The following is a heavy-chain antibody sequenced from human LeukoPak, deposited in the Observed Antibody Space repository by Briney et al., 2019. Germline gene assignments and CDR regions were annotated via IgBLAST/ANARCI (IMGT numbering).Heavy chain of an antibody. CDR2: ISGSGGST. CDR1: GFTFSSYG. CDR3: ATYRQVLLPFES. J-gene: IGHJ4*02. Sequence: GGSLRLSCAASGFTFSSYGMSWVRQAPGKGLEWVSAISGSGGSTYYADSVRGRFTISRDNSKSILSRQMSSLRAEDTTIYYCATYRQVLLPFESWGQGTLVTVSS. V-gene: IGHV3-23*01. D-gene: IGHD5-18*01.